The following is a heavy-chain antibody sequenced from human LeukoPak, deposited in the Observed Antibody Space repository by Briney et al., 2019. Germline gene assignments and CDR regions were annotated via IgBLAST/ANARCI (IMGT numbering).Heavy chain of an antibody. Sequence: PGGSLRLSCAASGFTVSSNYMSWVRQAPGKGLEWVSVIYSGGSTYYADSVKGRFTISRDNSKNTLYLQMNSLRAEDTAVYYCGRMTTVTRNYYYGMDVWGQGTTVTVSS. CDR2: IYSGGST. CDR1: GFTVSSNY. J-gene: IGHJ6*02. D-gene: IGHD4-17*01. V-gene: IGHV3-66*01. CDR3: GRMTTVTRNYYYGMDV.